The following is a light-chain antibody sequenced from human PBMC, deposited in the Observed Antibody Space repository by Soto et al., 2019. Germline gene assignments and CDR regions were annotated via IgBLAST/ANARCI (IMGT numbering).Light chain of an antibody. V-gene: IGKV1-5*01. CDR3: QQYHTYWT. CDR2: DAS. J-gene: IGKJ1*01. CDR1: QTISTW. Sequence: DIQVTQSPSTLSASIGDRVTITFRASQTISTWLAWYQQKPGQAPKLLIHDASSLKSGVPSSFSGSGSGTEFTLTISSLQPDDFATYYCQQYHTYWTFGQGTKVDIK.